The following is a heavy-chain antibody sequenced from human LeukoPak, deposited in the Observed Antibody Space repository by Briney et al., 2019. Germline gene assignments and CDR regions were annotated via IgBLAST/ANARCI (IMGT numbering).Heavy chain of an antibody. J-gene: IGHJ3*02. Sequence: PGGSLRLSCVASGFIFSRYGMSWVRQAPGKGRESVSGISGSGDSTYYADSVKGRFTSSRDNSKNTLYLQMNSLRADDTAVYYCTRPGALRGYSGYDWNAFDIWGQGTMVTVSS. CDR2: ISGSGDST. V-gene: IGHV3-23*01. CDR1: GFIFSRYG. D-gene: IGHD5-12*01. CDR3: TRPGALRGYSGYDWNAFDI.